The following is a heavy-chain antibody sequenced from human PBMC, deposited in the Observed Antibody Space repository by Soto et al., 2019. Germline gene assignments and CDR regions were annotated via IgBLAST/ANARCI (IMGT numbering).Heavy chain of an antibody. D-gene: IGHD2-21*02. J-gene: IGHJ1*01. CDR1: GFTFSSYA. Sequence: GGSLRLSCAASGFTFSSYAMSWVRQAPGKGLEWVSAISGSGGSTYYADSVKGRFTISRDNSKNTLYLQMNSLGAEDTAVYYCATKRLYCGGDCYSRAEYFQHWGQGTLVTVSS. CDR3: ATKRLYCGGDCYSRAEYFQH. V-gene: IGHV3-23*01. CDR2: ISGSGGST.